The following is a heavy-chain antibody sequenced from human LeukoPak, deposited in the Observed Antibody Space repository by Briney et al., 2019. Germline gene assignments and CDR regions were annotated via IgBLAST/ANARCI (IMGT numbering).Heavy chain of an antibody. CDR2: ISRSGSTK. Sequence: GGSLRLSCAASGFTFSDYNMRWIRQAPGKGLEWVSSISRSGSTKYYADSVKGRFTISRDNAKNALYLHMDSLKAEDTAVYYCARERIRCRGDCNDDWGQGTLVTVSS. CDR3: ARERIRCRGDCNDD. V-gene: IGHV3-11*04. D-gene: IGHD2-21*02. CDR1: GFTFSDYN. J-gene: IGHJ4*02.